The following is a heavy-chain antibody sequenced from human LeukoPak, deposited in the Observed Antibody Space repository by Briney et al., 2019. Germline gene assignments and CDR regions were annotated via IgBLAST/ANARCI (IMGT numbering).Heavy chain of an antibody. CDR1: GFTFSTYS. CDR3: ARDGLAAATLHWNFDL. J-gene: IGHJ2*01. D-gene: IGHD2-15*01. Sequence: GGSLRLSCTAAGFTFSTYSMNWGRQATGKGLEWVSFISTSSLYIYYADSVKGRFTISRDNAKNSLHLQMNSLRPEDTAVYYCARDGLAAATLHWNFDLWGRGTLVTVSS. CDR2: ISTSSLYI. V-gene: IGHV3-21*01.